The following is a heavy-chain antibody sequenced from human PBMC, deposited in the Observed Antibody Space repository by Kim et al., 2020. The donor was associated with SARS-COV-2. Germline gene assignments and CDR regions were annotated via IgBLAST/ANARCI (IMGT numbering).Heavy chain of an antibody. D-gene: IGHD4-17*01. Sequence: DSVKDRFTISRDNSKDTLDLQMNSLRAEDTAVYYCAKGLKTTVTFHAFDLWGQGTMVTVSS. V-gene: IGHV3-23*01. CDR3: AKGLKTTVTFHAFDL. J-gene: IGHJ3*01.